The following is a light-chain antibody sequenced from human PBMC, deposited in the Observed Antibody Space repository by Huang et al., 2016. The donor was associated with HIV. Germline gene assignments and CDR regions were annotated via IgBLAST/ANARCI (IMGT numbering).Light chain of an antibody. Sequence: DIQLTQSPSTLSASVGDRVTITCRASQSINTWLAWYQQKPGKAPELLIYHASSLESWVPSRFSGSGSGTEFTLTISSLQPDNFATYYCQQYNSSPLTFGGGTKVEI. CDR1: QSINTW. CDR2: HAS. V-gene: IGKV1-5*01. CDR3: QQYNSSPLT. J-gene: IGKJ4*01.